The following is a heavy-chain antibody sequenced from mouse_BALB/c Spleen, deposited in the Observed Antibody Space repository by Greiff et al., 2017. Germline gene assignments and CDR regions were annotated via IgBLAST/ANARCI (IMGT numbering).Heavy chain of an antibody. CDR2: IWWNDDK. D-gene: IGHD1-2*01. Sequence: QVTLKESGPGILQPSQTLSLTCSFSGFSLSTSGMSVGWIRQPSGKGLEWLAHIWWNDDKYYNPALKSRLTISKDTSNNQVFLKIASVVTADTATYYCARIGLRTSLLRPWFAYWGQGTLVTVSA. J-gene: IGHJ3*01. V-gene: IGHV8-8*01. CDR1: GFSLSTSGMS. CDR3: ARIGLRTSLLRPWFAY.